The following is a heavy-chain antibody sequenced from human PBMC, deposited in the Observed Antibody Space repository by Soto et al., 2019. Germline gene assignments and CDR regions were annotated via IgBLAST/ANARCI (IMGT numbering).Heavy chain of an antibody. Sequence: QVQLVQSGAEVKKPGASVKVSCKASGYTFTNYYMHWVRQAPGQGLEWMGIINPSGGSTSDEQRFQGRVTMTRDTSTSTVYMELSSLRSEDTAVYYCAAYDYVWGIYRSSDFDIWGQGTIVTVSS. J-gene: IGHJ3*02. CDR3: AAYDYVWGIYRSSDFDI. CDR2: INPSGGST. CDR1: GYTFTNYY. D-gene: IGHD3-16*02. V-gene: IGHV1-46*01.